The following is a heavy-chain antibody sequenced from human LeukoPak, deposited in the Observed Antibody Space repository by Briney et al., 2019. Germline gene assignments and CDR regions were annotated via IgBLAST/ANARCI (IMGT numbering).Heavy chain of an antibody. J-gene: IGHJ4*02. Sequence: ASVKVSCKASGYTFTGYHMHWVRQAPGQGLEWMGWISAYNGNTNYAQKRQGRVTMTTDTATSTAYMELRSLRSDDTAVYYCARYNGYCSGGSCYSLDYWGQGTLVTVSS. CDR1: GYTFTGYH. CDR3: ARYNGYCSGGSCYSLDY. CDR2: ISAYNGNT. V-gene: IGHV1-18*04. D-gene: IGHD2-15*01.